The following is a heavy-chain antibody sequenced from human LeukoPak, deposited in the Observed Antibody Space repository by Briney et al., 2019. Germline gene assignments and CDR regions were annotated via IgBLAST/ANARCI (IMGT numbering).Heavy chain of an antibody. J-gene: IGHJ4*02. Sequence: GGSLRLSCAASGFTFSSYAMSWVRQAPGKGLEWVSAISGSGGSTYYADSVKGRFTISRDNSKNTLYLQMNSLRAEDTAVYYRARFDYYDSSGYQTYWGQGTLVTVSS. D-gene: IGHD3-22*01. V-gene: IGHV3-23*01. CDR3: ARFDYYDSSGYQTY. CDR2: ISGSGGST. CDR1: GFTFSSYA.